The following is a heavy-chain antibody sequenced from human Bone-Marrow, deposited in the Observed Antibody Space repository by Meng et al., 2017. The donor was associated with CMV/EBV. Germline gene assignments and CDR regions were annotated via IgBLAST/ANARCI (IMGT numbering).Heavy chain of an antibody. CDR3: ARDLRCYSSSCTKYYYYYYGMDV. V-gene: IGHV3-21*01. CDR1: GFTFSSYS. D-gene: IGHD6-13*01. Sequence: GESLKISCAASGFTFSSYSMNWVRQAPGKGLEWVSSISSSSSYIYYADSVKGRFTISRDNDKNSLYLQMNSLRAEDTAVYYCARDLRCYSSSCTKYYYYYYGMDVWGQGTTFTVSS. J-gene: IGHJ6*02. CDR2: ISSSSSYI.